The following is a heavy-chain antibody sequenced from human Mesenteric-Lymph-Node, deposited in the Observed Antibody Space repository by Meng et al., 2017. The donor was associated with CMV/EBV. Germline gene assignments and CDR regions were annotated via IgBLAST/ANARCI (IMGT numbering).Heavy chain of an antibody. CDR2: IKQDGSEK. CDR1: GFAFSSYW. V-gene: IGHV3-7*01. D-gene: IGHD1-1*01. Sequence: GESLKISCAASGFAFSSYWMNWVRQAPGKGLEWVANIKQDGSEKYYVDSVKGRLTISRDNAKNSLYLQMNGLRAEDAAVYYCARGITNWVVYFDFWGQGALVTVSS. J-gene: IGHJ4*02. CDR3: ARGITNWVVYFDF.